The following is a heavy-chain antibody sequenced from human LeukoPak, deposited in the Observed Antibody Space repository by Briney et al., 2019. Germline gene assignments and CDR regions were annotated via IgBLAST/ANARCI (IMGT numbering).Heavy chain of an antibody. Sequence: ASVKVSCKASGYTFTGYYMHWVRQAPGQGLEWMGWINPNSGGTNYAQNFQGRVTMTRDTSISTAYMELSRLRSDDTAIYYCARDVGEYCSSVSCYASDYWGQGTLVTVSS. CDR2: INPNSGGT. CDR1: GYTFTGYY. J-gene: IGHJ4*02. D-gene: IGHD2-2*01. V-gene: IGHV1-2*02. CDR3: ARDVGEYCSSVSCYASDY.